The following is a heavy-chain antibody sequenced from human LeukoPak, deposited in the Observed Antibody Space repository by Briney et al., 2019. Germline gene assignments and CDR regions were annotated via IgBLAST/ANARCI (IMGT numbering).Heavy chain of an antibody. V-gene: IGHV4-34*01. CDR3: ARARYQLLVIPLYYFDY. J-gene: IGHJ4*02. Sequence: SETLSLTCAVYGGSFSGYYWSWIRQPPGKGLEWIGEINHSGSTNYNPSLKSRVTISVDTSKNQFSLKLSSVTAADTAVYYCARARYQLLVIPLYYFDYWGQGTLVTVSS. CDR2: INHSGST. D-gene: IGHD3-9*01. CDR1: GGSFSGYY.